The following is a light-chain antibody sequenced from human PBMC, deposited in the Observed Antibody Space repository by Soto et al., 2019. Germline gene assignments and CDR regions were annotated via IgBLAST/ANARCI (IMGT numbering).Light chain of an antibody. V-gene: IGKV3D-15*01. Sequence: IGMSQSPATLAVSDGEAASLSCRASQSAGNFLAWYQQKPGQAPRLLIYYISTRATGIPARFSGSGSGTEFTLTINSLQSEDSAVYYCQQHNQWPITFGQGPLLEIK. CDR2: YIS. CDR1: QSAGNF. CDR3: QQHNQWPIT. J-gene: IGKJ5*01.